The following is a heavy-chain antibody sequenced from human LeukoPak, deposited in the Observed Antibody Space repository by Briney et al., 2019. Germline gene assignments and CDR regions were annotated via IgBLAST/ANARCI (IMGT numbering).Heavy chain of an antibody. CDR1: GFTFNTYW. D-gene: IGHD2/OR15-2a*01. CDR3: TTFYTRLTDY. V-gene: IGHV3-7*05. J-gene: IGHJ4*02. CDR2: INQDESEK. Sequence: GGSLRLSCAASGFTFNTYWINWVRQAPAKGLEWLASINQDESEKYYVDSVKGRFTISRDNAKNSLYLQMNSLRAEEAAVYYCTTFYTRLTDYWGQGTLVSVSS.